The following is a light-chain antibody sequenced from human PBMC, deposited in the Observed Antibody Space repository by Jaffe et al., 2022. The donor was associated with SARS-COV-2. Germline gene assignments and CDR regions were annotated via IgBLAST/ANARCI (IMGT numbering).Light chain of an antibody. CDR3: NSRDSSGSYV. V-gene: IGLV3-19*01. CDR2: GET. J-gene: IGLJ1*01. Sequence: SSELTQDPAVSVALGQTVRITCQGDSLRSYYASWYQQKPGQAPVLVIYGETNRPSGIPDRFSGSSSGNTASLTITGAQAEDEADYYCNSRDSSGSYVFGTGTTVTVL. CDR1: SLRSYY.